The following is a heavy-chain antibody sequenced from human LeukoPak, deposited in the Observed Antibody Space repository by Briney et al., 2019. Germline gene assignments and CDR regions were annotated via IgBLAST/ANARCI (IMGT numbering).Heavy chain of an antibody. V-gene: IGHV4-59*01. Sequence: SETLSLTGTVSGGSISSYYWSWIRQPPGKGLEWIGYIYYSGSTNYNPSLKSRVTISVDTSKNQFSLKLSSVTAADTAVYYCARGRLSSTDFDYWGQGTLVTVSS. D-gene: IGHD6-25*01. J-gene: IGHJ4*02. CDR1: GGSISSYY. CDR3: ARGRLSSTDFDY. CDR2: IYYSGST.